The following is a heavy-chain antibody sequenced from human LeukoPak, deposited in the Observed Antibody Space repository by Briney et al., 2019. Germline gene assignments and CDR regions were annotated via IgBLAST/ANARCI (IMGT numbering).Heavy chain of an antibody. CDR2: ISAYNGNT. J-gene: IGHJ4*02. Sequence: ASVKVSCKASGYTFTSYGISWVRQAPGQGLEWMGWISAYNGNTNYAQKLQGRVTMTTDTSTSTAYMELRSLRSEDTAVYYCALGGPTVTTNYFDNWGQGTLVTVSS. CDR1: GYTFTSYG. V-gene: IGHV1-18*01. CDR3: ALGGPTVTTNYFDN. D-gene: IGHD4-17*01.